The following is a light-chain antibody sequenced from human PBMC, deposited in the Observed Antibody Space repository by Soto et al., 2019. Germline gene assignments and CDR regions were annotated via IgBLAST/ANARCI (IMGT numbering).Light chain of an antibody. CDR1: SSDVGGYNY. CDR3: SSCTSSSTVV. V-gene: IGLV2-14*01. CDR2: DVS. Sequence: QSALTQPASVSGSPGQSITISCTGTSSDVGGYNYVSWYQQHPGKAPKLMIYDVSNRPSGVSNRFSGSKSVNTASLTISGLQAEDEADYYCSSCTSSSTVVFGGGTKLTVL. J-gene: IGLJ2*01.